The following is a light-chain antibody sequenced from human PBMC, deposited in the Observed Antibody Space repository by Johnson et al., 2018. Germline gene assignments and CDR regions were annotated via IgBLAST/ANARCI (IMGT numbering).Light chain of an antibody. Sequence: QSVLTQPPSVSAAPGQKVTISCSGSSSNIGNNYVSWYQQLPGTAPKLLIYENNKRPSGIPDRFSGSKSGTSATLGITGLQTGDEADYYCGTWDSRLSAGNLFGTGTKLTVL. V-gene: IGLV1-51*02. CDR1: SSNIGNNY. CDR2: ENN. CDR3: GTWDSRLSAGNL. J-gene: IGLJ1*01.